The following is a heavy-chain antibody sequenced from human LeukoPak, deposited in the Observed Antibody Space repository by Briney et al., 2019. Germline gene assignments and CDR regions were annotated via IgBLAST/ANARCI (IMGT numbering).Heavy chain of an antibody. V-gene: IGHV1-2*02. Sequence: ASVKVSCKASGYTFTGYYMHWVRQAPGQGLEWMGWINPNSGGTNYAQKFQGRVTMTRDTSISTAYMELSRLRSDDTAVYYCARDQMDVLLWFGELGNFDYWGQGTLVTVSS. CDR1: GYTFTGYY. D-gene: IGHD3-10*01. CDR3: ARDQMDVLLWFGELGNFDY. J-gene: IGHJ4*02. CDR2: INPNSGGT.